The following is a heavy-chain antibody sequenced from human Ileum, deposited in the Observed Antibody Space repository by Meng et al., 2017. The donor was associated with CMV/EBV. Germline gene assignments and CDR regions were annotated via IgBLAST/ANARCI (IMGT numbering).Heavy chain of an antibody. D-gene: IGHD3-3*01. CDR1: GFTFSDYY. J-gene: IGHJ4*02. Sequence: GGSLRLSCAASGFTFSDYYMSWIRQAPGKGLEWVSYISSSGSTIYYADSVMGRFTISRDNAKNSLYLQMNSLRAEDTAVYYCARDHYDFWSGYYDYWGQGTLVTVSS. V-gene: IGHV3-11*01. CDR3: ARDHYDFWSGYYDY. CDR2: ISSSGSTI.